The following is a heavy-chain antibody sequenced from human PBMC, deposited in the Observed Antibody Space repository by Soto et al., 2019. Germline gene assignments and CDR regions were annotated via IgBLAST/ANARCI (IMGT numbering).Heavy chain of an antibody. Sequence: SQTLSLTCAISGDSVSSNSAAWNWIRQSPSRGLEWLGRTYYRSKWYNDYAVSVKSRITINPDTSKNSLYLQMNSLRDEDTAVYYCATGNGWQPNWGQGTLVTVSS. D-gene: IGHD6-19*01. J-gene: IGHJ4*02. CDR2: TYYRSKWYN. V-gene: IGHV6-1*01. CDR1: GDSVSSNSAA. CDR3: ATGNGWQPN.